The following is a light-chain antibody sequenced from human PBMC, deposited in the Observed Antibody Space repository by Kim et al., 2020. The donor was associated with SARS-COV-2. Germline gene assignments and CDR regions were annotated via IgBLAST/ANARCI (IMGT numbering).Light chain of an antibody. J-gene: IGKJ5*01. CDR2: DAF. V-gene: IGKV3-11*01. CDR1: QSVSSY. Sequence: EVVLTQSPVTLSLSPGERATLSCRASQSVSSYLAWYQQKPGQAPRLLIYDAFNRATGIPARFSGSGSGTDFTLTISSLEPEDFAVYYCQQRHLWPITIGQGTRLEIK. CDR3: QQRHLWPIT.